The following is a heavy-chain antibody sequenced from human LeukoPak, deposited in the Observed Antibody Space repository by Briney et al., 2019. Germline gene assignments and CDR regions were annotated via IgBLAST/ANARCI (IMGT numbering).Heavy chain of an antibody. V-gene: IGHV5-51*01. CDR3: ARRARYCSGGSCATLGLDV. Sequence: GESLKISCKGSGYSFTSYWIGWVRQMPGKGLEWMGIIYPGDSDTRYSPSFQGQVTISADKSISTPYLQWSSLKASDTAMYYCARRARYCSGGSCATLGLDVWGQGTTVTVSS. CDR1: GYSFTSYW. CDR2: IYPGDSDT. D-gene: IGHD2-15*01. J-gene: IGHJ6*02.